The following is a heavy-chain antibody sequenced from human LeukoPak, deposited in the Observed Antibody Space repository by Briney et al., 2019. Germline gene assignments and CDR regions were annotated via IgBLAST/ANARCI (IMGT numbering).Heavy chain of an antibody. J-gene: IGHJ4*02. CDR3: ARRSSGSPPYYFDY. CDR2: ISYDGSNK. D-gene: IGHD1-26*01. Sequence: GWSLRLSCAASGFTFSSYAMHWVRQAPGKGLEWVAVISYDGSNKYYADSVKGRFTISRDNAKNTLYLQMNSLRAEDTAVYYCARRSSGSPPYYFDYWGQGTLVTVSS. V-gene: IGHV3-30-3*01. CDR1: GFTFSSYA.